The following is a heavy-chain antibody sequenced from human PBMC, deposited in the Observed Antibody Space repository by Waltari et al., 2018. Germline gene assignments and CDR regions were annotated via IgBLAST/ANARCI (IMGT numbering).Heavy chain of an antibody. CDR1: GYSISSGYW. CDR2: IHYSGSI. V-gene: IGHV4-38-2*02. Sequence: QVGLQESGPGLVKPSETLSITCTVSGYSISSGYWWGWIRQPPGKGLEWIASIHYSGSIQYTPSLRSRVTISADTSKNQFALRLTSVTAADTAVYYCANNEWGLPVSWGQGALVTVSS. CDR3: ANNEWGLPVS. D-gene: IGHD1-26*01. J-gene: IGHJ5*02.